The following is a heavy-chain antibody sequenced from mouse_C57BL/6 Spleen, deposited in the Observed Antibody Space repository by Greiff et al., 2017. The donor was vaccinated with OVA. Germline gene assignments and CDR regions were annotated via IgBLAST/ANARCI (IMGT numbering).Heavy chain of an antibody. J-gene: IGHJ1*03. CDR1: GFTFTDYY. V-gene: IGHV7-3*01. Sequence: EVQLVESGGGLVQPGGSLSLSCAASGFTFTDYYLSWVRQPPGKALEWLGFIRNKANGYTTEYSASVKGRFAVSQDNSQNILYLQVNALRAEDSATYYCARVPDWDVNWSFGVWDTETTNTISS. D-gene: IGHD4-1*01. CDR2: IRNKANGYTT. CDR3: ARVPDWDVNWSFGV.